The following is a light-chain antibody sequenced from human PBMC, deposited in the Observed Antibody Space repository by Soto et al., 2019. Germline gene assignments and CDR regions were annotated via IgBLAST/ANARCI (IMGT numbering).Light chain of an antibody. V-gene: IGLV2-8*01. CDR3: SSFAGGGNPVL. Sequence: QSALTQPPSASGSLGQSVTISCTGTSSDVGGYNYVSWHQQHPGKAPKVMIYEVTKRPQGVPDRFSGSTSGNTASLTVYGRQAEDDADYYCSSFAGGGNPVLLGGGTKVTVL. CDR1: SSDVGGYNY. CDR2: EVT. J-gene: IGLJ2*01.